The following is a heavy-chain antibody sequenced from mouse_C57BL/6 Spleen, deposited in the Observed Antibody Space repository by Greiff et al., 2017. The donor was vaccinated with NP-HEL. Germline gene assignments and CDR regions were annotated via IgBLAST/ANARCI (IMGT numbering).Heavy chain of an antibody. CDR3: TRGENYYGSSLYYYAMDY. CDR2: IYPGNSDT. V-gene: IGHV1-5*01. CDR1: GYTFTSYW. D-gene: IGHD1-1*01. Sequence: VQLQQSGTVLARPGASVKMSCKTSGYTFTSYWMHWVKQRPGQGLEWIGAIYPGNSDTSYNQKFKGKAKLTAVTSASTAYMELSSLTNEDSAVYYCTRGENYYGSSLYYYAMDYWGQGTSVTVSS. J-gene: IGHJ4*01.